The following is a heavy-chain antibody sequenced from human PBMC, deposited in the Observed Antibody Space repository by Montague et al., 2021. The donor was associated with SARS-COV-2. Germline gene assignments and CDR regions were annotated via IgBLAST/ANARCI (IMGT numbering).Heavy chain of an antibody. CDR3: AGDGYNAHQNYWYFDL. J-gene: IGHJ2*01. CDR2: IYYSGST. Sequence: SETLSLTCTVSGGSISTYYWSWIRQPPGKGLEWIEYIYYSGSTNYSPSLKSRVTISVDTSKNQFSLKLGSVTAADTAVYYCAGDGYNAHQNYWYFDLWGRGTLVTVSS. CDR1: GGSISTYY. V-gene: IGHV4-59*12. D-gene: IGHD5-24*01.